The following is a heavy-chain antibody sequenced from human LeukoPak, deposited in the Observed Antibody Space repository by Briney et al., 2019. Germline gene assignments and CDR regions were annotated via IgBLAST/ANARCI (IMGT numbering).Heavy chain of an antibody. CDR2: INQDGGEI. Sequence: QSGGSLRLSCAASGFTFSSYSMNWVRQAPGKGLEWVASINQDGGEIHYVDSVKGRFTISRDNAKNSLYLQMNSLTAEDTAVHYCVRAHHPGGWFDPWGQGTLVTVSS. D-gene: IGHD3-10*01. CDR3: VRAHHPGGWFDP. V-gene: IGHV3-7*04. CDR1: GFTFSSYS. J-gene: IGHJ5*02.